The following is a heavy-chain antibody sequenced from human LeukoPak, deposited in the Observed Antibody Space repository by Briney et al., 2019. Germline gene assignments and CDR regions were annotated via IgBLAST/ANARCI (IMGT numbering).Heavy chain of an antibody. CDR1: GGSISSYY. V-gene: IGHV4-4*07. D-gene: IGHD4-17*01. CDR3: AREGHYYGDHFLLFDY. J-gene: IGHJ4*02. CDR2: IYTSGSA. Sequence: SETLSLTCTVSGGSISSYYWSWIRQPAGKGLEWIGRIYTSGSANYNPSLKSRVTMSVDTSKNQFSLKLSSVTAADTAVYYCAREGHYYGDHFLLFDYWGQGTLVTVSS.